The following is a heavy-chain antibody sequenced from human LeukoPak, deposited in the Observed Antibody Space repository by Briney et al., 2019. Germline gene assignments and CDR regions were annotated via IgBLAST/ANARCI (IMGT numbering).Heavy chain of an antibody. CDR3: AREDYNDSGWYFDL. Sequence: PGRSLRLSCATSGFTFSSYGMHWVRQAPGKGLEWVAVIWYDGSNKYYADSVKGRFTISRDNAKKTLYLQMNSLRAEDTAVYFCAREDYNDSGWYFDLWGRGTLVTVSS. V-gene: IGHV3-33*01. CDR2: IWYDGSNK. CDR1: GFTFSSYG. J-gene: IGHJ2*01. D-gene: IGHD4-17*01.